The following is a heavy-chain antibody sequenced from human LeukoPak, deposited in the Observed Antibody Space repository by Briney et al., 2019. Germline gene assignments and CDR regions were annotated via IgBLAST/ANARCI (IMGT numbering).Heavy chain of an antibody. CDR2: INPSGGST. CDR3: ARDTGRYDSSGYYGY. CDR1: GYTFTSYY. V-gene: IGHV1-46*01. Sequence: GASVKVSCKASGYTFTSYYMHWVRQASGQGLEWMGIINPSGGSTSYAQKFQGRVTMTRDTSTSTVYMELSSLRSEDTAVYYCARDTGRYDSSGYYGYWGQGTLVTVSS. D-gene: IGHD3-22*01. J-gene: IGHJ4*02.